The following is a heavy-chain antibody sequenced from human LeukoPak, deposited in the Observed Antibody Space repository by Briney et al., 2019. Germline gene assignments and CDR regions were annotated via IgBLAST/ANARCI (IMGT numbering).Heavy chain of an antibody. J-gene: IGHJ6*03. V-gene: IGHV3-53*01. CDR3: ARDGYGYNYQDV. Sequence: HSGGSLRLTCAASGLSVSSNFMSWVRQAPGKGLEWVSVIYSGGTTYNADSVRGRFTISRDNSKNTLYLQMNSLRAEDTAVYYCARDGYGYNYQDVWGKGTTVTVSS. CDR2: IYSGGTT. CDR1: GLSVSSNF. D-gene: IGHD5-12*01.